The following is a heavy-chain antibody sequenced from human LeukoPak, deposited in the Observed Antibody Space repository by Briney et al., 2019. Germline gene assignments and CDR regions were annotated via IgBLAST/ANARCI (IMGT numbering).Heavy chain of an antibody. Sequence: PGGSLRLSCAASGFTFSHYYMSWIRQAPGKGLEWVSYISSSGSTIYYADSVKGRFTISRDNAKNSLYLQMNSLRAEDTAVYYCARVYSSRGSDAFDIWGQGTMVTVSS. CDR1: GFTFSHYY. CDR3: ARVYSSRGSDAFDI. V-gene: IGHV3-11*01. J-gene: IGHJ3*02. D-gene: IGHD6-13*01. CDR2: ISSSGSTI.